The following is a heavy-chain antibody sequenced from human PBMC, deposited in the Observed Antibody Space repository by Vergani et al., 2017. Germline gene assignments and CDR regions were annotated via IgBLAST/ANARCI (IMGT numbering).Heavy chain of an antibody. CDR2: ISSSGSTI. Sequence: EVQLVESGGGLVQPGGSLRLSCAASGFTFSSYEMNWVRQAPGKGLEWVSYISSSGSTIYYADSVKGRFTISRDNAKNSLYLQMNSLRAEDTAVYYCARARRGVRGVINYYFDYWGQGTLVTVSS. D-gene: IGHD3-10*01. CDR3: ARARRGVRGVINYYFDY. CDR1: GFTFSSYE. V-gene: IGHV3-48*03. J-gene: IGHJ4*02.